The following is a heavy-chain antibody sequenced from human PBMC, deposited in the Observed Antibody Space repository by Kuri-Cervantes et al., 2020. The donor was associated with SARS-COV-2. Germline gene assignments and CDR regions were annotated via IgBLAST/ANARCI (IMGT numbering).Heavy chain of an antibody. D-gene: IGHD2-2*01. CDR2: ISAYNGNT. CDR1: GYTFTSYG. Sequence: APVKVSCKASGYTFTSYGISWVRQAPGQGLEWMGWISAYNGNTNYAQKLQGRVTMTTDTSTSTAYMELRSLRSDDTAVYYCARDGGCSSTRCYLESLITRGGDAFDIWGQGTMVTVSS. V-gene: IGHV1-18*01. J-gene: IGHJ3*02. CDR3: ARDGGCSSTRCYLESLITRGGDAFDI.